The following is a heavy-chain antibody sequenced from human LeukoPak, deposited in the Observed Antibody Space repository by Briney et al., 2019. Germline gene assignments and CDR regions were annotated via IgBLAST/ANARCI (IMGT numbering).Heavy chain of an antibody. Sequence: SETLSLTCTVSGGSVSSYYWSWIRQPPGKGLEWIGYIYSSGNTNYNPSLKSRVTISVDRSKNQFSLKLSSVTAADTAVYYCARYGSYDAFDIWGQGTMVTVSS. CDR2: IYSSGNT. CDR3: ARYGSYDAFDI. J-gene: IGHJ3*02. D-gene: IGHD1-26*01. V-gene: IGHV4-59*02. CDR1: GGSVSSYY.